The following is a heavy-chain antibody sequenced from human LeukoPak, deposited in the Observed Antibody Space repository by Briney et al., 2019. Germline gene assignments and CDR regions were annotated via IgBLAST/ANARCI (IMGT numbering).Heavy chain of an antibody. Sequence: GGSLRLSCAVSGITFSSYWMHWVRQDPGRGLLWVSRINTQGTYTNYADSVKGRFTISRDNAKNTLYLQMSSLRADDTAVYYCVIDLGDYNDFWGQGTQVSVSS. J-gene: IGHJ4*02. CDR2: INTQGTYT. D-gene: IGHD2-15*01. V-gene: IGHV3-74*01. CDR3: VIDLGDYNDF. CDR1: GITFSSYW.